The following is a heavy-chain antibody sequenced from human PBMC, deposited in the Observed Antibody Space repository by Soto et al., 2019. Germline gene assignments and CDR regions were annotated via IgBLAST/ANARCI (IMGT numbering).Heavy chain of an antibody. V-gene: IGHV3-23*01. J-gene: IGHJ5*02. D-gene: IGHD2-15*01. Sequence: PGGSLILSFLASGIDFGITFGRRAISWVRQAPGGGLEWVSSITDNGEDTKYADSVRGRFTIYIDNSKSTLYLRMNRLGDEDSALYFCARGSEESYPGSQVFDLWGRGTLVTVSS. CDR1: GIDFGITFGRRA. CDR3: ARGSEESYPGSQVFDL. CDR2: ITDNGEDT.